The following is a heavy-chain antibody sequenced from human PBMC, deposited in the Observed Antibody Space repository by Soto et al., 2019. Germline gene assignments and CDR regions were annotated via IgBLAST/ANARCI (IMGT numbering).Heavy chain of an antibody. Sequence: EVQLLESGGGLVQPGGSLRLSCAGSGFTFGNYALTWVRQAPGKGLEWVSIISGSSINAYYTDSVRGRFTISRDNSRNTMYMEMNSLRVEDTAVYYCAKRGFCSNGYCSVDLWGQGTLVTVSS. D-gene: IGHD2-8*01. CDR3: AKRGFCSNGYCSVDL. J-gene: IGHJ5*02. CDR2: ISGSSINA. CDR1: GFTFGNYA. V-gene: IGHV3-23*01.